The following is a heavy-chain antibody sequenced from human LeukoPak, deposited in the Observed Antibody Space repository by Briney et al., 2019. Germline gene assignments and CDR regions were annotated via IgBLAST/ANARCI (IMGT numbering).Heavy chain of an antibody. CDR2: ISGSGGST. CDR1: GFTFSSYA. D-gene: IGHD3-22*01. J-gene: IGHJ4*02. Sequence: PGGFLRLSCAASGFTFSSYAMSWVRQAPGKGLEWVSAISGSGGSTYYADSVKGRFTISRDNSKNTLYLQMNSLRAEDTAVYYCAKYYYDSSGYYCFDYWGQGTLVTVSS. V-gene: IGHV3-23*01. CDR3: AKYYYDSSGYYCFDY.